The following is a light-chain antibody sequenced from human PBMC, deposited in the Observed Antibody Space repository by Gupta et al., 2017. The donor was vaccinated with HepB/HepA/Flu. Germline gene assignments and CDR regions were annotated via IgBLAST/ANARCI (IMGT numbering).Light chain of an antibody. CDR1: QSVSSDH. V-gene: IGKV3-20*01. Sequence: EIVLTQSPGSLSLSPGERVTLSCKASQSVSSDHLAWYQQKTGQAPRLLIYGASNRATGIPDTFSGSGSGTDFTLTISRLEPEDFAVYYCQQYGSSYTFGQGTKLEIK. J-gene: IGKJ2*01. CDR3: QQYGSSYT. CDR2: GAS.